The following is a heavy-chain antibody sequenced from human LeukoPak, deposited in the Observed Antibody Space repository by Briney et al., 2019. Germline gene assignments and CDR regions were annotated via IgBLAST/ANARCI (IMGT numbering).Heavy chain of an antibody. CDR3: AKDITRNYYDSSGYFFDY. Sequence: GGSLRLSCAASGFTFSSYAMSWVRPAPGKGLEWVSAISGSGGSTYYADSVKGRFTISRDNSKNTLYLQMNSLRAEDTAVYYCAKDITRNYYDSSGYFFDYWGQGTLVTVSS. J-gene: IGHJ4*02. V-gene: IGHV3-23*01. D-gene: IGHD3-22*01. CDR1: GFTFSSYA. CDR2: ISGSGGST.